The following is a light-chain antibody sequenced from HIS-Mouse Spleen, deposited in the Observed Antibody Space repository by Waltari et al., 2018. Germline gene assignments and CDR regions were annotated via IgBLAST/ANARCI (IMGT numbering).Light chain of an antibody. V-gene: IGLV3-10*01. CDR2: EDS. J-gene: IGLJ2*01. CDR3: YSTDSSGNHRV. CDR1: ALQKKY. Sequence: SYELTQPPSVSVSPGQTARITCSGDALQKKYAYWYQQKSGQAPVLVIYEDSKRPSGIHERFSGASSGTMATLTISEAQVEDEADYYCYSTDSSGNHRVFGGGTKLTVL.